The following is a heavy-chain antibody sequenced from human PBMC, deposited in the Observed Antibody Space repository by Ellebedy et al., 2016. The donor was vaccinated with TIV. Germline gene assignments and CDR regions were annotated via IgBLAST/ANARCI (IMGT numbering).Heavy chain of an antibody. CDR3: SRDQDGMGGTSDY. J-gene: IGHJ4*02. V-gene: IGHV3-7*01. Sequence: GGSLRLXXAASGFTFSSYWMSWVRQAPGKGLQWVANINQDGTEKYSVDSVKGRFTISRDNAKSTLYLQMNGLRAEDTAVYYCSRDQDGMGGTSDYWGQGTLVTVSS. CDR2: INQDGTEK. D-gene: IGHD1-26*01. CDR1: GFTFSSYW.